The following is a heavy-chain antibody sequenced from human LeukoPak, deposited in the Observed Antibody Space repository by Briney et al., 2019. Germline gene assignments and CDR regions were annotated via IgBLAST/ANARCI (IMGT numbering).Heavy chain of an antibody. D-gene: IGHD3-10*01. CDR1: GITFSGAW. CDR2: INDDGSFR. V-gene: IGHV3-74*01. CDR3: ARVSGPGMNEYYHL. J-gene: IGHJ1*01. Sequence: GGSLRLSCAASGITFSGAWMHWVRQAPGKGLVWVSRINDDGSFRRYASSVKGRFTISRDNAKNTLFLQMDSLRAEDTAVYYCARVSGPGMNEYYHLWGQGTLVTVSS.